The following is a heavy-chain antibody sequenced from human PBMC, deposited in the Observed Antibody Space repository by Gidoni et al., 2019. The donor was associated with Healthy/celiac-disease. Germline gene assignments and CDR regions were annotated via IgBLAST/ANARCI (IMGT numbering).Heavy chain of an antibody. D-gene: IGHD1-26*01. CDR1: GFTFSSYW. CDR3: ARGGSGSYPNWFDP. V-gene: IGHV3-74*01. CDR2: INSDGSST. J-gene: IGHJ5*02. Sequence: LRLSCAASGFTFSSYWMHWVRQAPGKGLVWVSRINSDGSSTSYADSVKGRFTSSRDNAKNTLYLQMNSLRAEDTAVYYWARGGSGSYPNWFDPWGQGTLVTVSS.